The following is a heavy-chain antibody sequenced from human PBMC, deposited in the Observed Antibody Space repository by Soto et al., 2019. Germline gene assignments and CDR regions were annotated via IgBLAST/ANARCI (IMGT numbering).Heavy chain of an antibody. CDR1: GYSFTSYW. J-gene: IGHJ6*02. CDR2: IYPGDSDT. CDR3: SGSILYHGMDV. D-gene: IGHD6-6*01. V-gene: IGHV5-51*01. Sequence: GESLKISCKGSGYSFTSYWIGWVRQMPGKGPEWMGIIYPGDSDTKYNPSFQGQVTISADKSITTTYLQWSSLKASDTAIYNCSGSILYHGMDVWGQGNTVTIS.